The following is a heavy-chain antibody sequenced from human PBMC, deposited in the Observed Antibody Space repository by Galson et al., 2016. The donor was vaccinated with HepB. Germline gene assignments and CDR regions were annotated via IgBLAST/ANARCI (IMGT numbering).Heavy chain of an antibody. J-gene: IGHJ4*02. CDR3: SRGSQDDIEVDGDLEQDY. CDR1: GFIFSQYG. CDR2: IGHDGRNE. V-gene: IGHV3-33*01. Sequence: SLRLSCAASGFIFSQYGMHWGRQAPGKGLESVAVIGHDGRNEYYADSVKGRFTISRDNSKNTLYVQMNNLRVEDTAVYYCSRGSQDDIEVDGDLEQDYWGQGTLVTVSS. D-gene: IGHD2-15*01.